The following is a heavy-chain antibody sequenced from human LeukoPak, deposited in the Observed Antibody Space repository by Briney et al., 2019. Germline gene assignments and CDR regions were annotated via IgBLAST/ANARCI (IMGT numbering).Heavy chain of an antibody. D-gene: IGHD3-3*01. CDR3: ATQKNDFWSGSSYDAFDI. V-gene: IGHV3-11*01. Sequence: GSLRLSCAASGFTFSDYYMSWIRQAPGKGLEWVSYISSSGNTKYYADSAKGRFTISRDNAKNSLYLQMNSLRAEDTAVYYCATQKNDFWSGSSYDAFDIWGQGTMVIVSS. J-gene: IGHJ3*02. CDR1: GFTFSDYY. CDR2: ISSSGNTK.